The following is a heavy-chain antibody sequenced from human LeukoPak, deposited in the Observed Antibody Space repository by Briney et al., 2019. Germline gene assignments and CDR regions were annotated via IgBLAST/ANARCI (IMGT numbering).Heavy chain of an antibody. D-gene: IGHD3-3*01. J-gene: IGHJ5*02. CDR1: GGSISSYY. V-gene: IGHV4-4*07. Sequence: PSETLSLTCTVSGGSISSYYWSWIRQPAGKGLEWIGRIYTSGSTNYNPSLKSRVTMSVDTSKNQFSLKLSSVTAAETAVYYCARDILTIFGVGGWFDPWGQGTLVTVSS. CDR3: ARDILTIFGVGGWFDP. CDR2: IYTSGST.